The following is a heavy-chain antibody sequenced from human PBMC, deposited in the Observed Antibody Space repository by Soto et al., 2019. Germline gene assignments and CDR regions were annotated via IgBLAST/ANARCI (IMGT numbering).Heavy chain of an antibody. J-gene: IGHJ6*02. D-gene: IGHD6-6*01. CDR1: GYTFTGYY. Sequence: ASVKSSCKASGYTFTGYYMHWVRQAPGQGLEWMGWINPNSGGTNYAQKFQGRVTMTRDTSISTAYMELSRLRSDDTAVYYCARGDASYEYRSFTGGMDVWGQGTTVTVSS. CDR2: INPNSGGT. V-gene: IGHV1-2*02. CDR3: ARGDASYEYRSFTGGMDV.